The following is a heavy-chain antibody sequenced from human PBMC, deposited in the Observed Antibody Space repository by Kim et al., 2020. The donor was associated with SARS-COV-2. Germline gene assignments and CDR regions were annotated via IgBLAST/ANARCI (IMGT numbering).Heavy chain of an antibody. CDR2: ISGSSERT. CDR1: GFTFTNYA. J-gene: IGHJ6*02. V-gene: IGHV3-23*01. CDR3: AKEGGENTAYFSAMDV. Sequence: GGSLRLSCAASGFTFTNYAMAWVRQAPGKGLEWVSAISGSSERTYYTGSVKGRFTISRDNSGNALYLEMTSLKAEDTAVYYCAKEGGENTAYFSAMDVWGQGTTVTLSS. D-gene: IGHD1-26*01.